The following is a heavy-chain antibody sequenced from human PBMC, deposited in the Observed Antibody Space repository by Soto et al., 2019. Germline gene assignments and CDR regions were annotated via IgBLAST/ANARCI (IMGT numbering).Heavy chain of an antibody. Sequence: GGSLRLSCAASGFTFSSYAMSWVRQAPGKGLEWVSAISGSGGSTYYADSVKGRFTISRDNSKNTLYLQMNSLRAEDTAVYYCAKTTDCTNGVCYGTHAFDIWGQGTMVTVSS. V-gene: IGHV3-23*01. J-gene: IGHJ3*02. CDR3: AKTTDCTNGVCYGTHAFDI. CDR1: GFTFSSYA. CDR2: ISGSGGST. D-gene: IGHD2-8*01.